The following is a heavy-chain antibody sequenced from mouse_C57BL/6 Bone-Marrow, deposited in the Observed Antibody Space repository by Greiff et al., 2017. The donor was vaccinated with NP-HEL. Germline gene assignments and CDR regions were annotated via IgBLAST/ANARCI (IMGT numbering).Heavy chain of an antibody. J-gene: IGHJ4*01. Sequence: LQQSGPELVKPGASVKISCKASGYSFTDYNMNWVKQSNGKSLEWIGVINPNYGTTSYNQKFKGKATLTVDQSSSTAYMQLNSLTSEDSAVYYCARSCYYGSSYAMDYWGQGTSVTVSS. CDR2: INPNYGTT. D-gene: IGHD1-1*01. CDR3: ARSCYYGSSYAMDY. CDR1: GYSFTDYN. V-gene: IGHV1-39*01.